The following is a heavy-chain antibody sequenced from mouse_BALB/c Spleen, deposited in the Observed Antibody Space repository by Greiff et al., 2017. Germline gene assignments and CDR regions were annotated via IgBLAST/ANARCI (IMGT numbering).Heavy chain of an antibody. CDR1: GYSITSGYY. V-gene: IGHV3-6*02. CDR2: ISYDGSN. J-gene: IGHJ4*01. Sequence: ESGPGLVKPSQSLSLTCSVTGYSITSGYYWNWIRQFPGNKLEWMGYISYDGSNNYNPSLKNRISITRDTSKNQFFLKLNSVTTEDTATYYCARDLTGEDYWGQGTSVTVSS. CDR3: ARDLTGEDY.